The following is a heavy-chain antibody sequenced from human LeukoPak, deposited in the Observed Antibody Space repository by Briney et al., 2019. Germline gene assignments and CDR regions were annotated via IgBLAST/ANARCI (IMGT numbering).Heavy chain of an antibody. J-gene: IGHJ4*02. D-gene: IGHD5-24*01. CDR1: GFTFSSYA. CDR3: AKDVEMATISTTNFDY. CDR2: ISGSGGST. Sequence: GGSLRLSCAASGFTFSSYAMSWVRQAPGKGLEWVSSISGSGGSTYYADSVKGRFTISRDNSKNTLYLQMNSLRAEDTAVYYCAKDVEMATISTTNFDYWGQGTLVTVSS. V-gene: IGHV3-23*01.